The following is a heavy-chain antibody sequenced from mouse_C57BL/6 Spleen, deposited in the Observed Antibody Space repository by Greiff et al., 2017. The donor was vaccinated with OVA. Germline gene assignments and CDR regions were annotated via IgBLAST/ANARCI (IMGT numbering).Heavy chain of an antibody. CDR2: FHPYNDDT. V-gene: IGHV1-47*01. CDR1: GYTFTTYP. D-gene: IGHD1-1*01. J-gene: IGHJ4*01. CDR3: ARLTTVVATNYYAMDY. Sequence: QVQLKQSGAELVKPGASVKMSCKASGYTFTTYPIEWMKQNHGKSLEWIGNFHPYNDDTKYNEKFKGKATLTVEKSSSTVYLELSRLTSDDSAVYYCARLTTVVATNYYAMDYWGQGTSVTVSS.